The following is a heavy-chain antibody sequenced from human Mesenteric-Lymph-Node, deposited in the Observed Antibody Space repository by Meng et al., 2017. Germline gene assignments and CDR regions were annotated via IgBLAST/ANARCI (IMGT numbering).Heavy chain of an antibody. Sequence: GGSLRLSCAASGFTFSDYYMSWIRQAPGKGLEWVSYISSSGSTIYYADSVKGRFTISRDNAKNSLYLQMNSLRAEDTAVYYCARDSRGGSYWSDAFDIWGQGTMVTVSS. CDR1: GFTFSDYY. CDR2: ISSSGSTI. J-gene: IGHJ3*02. D-gene: IGHD1-26*01. V-gene: IGHV3-11*01. CDR3: ARDSRGGSYWSDAFDI.